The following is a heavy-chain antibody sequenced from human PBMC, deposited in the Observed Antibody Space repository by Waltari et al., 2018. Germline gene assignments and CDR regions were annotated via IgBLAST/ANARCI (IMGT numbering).Heavy chain of an antibody. D-gene: IGHD1-1*01. J-gene: IGHJ4*02. CDR1: GFPFNNFY. CDR2: INPEEDNA. CDR3: ARANADQFFDY. V-gene: IGHV1-46*02. Sequence: QVQLVQSGTEVKSPGASVKIFCKASGFPFNNFYIHLVRQAPGQGLEWMGIINPEEDNANYTQKFQDRITMTRDTSTAYLEMSNLRSDETAVYYCARANADQFFDYWGQGTPVTVSS.